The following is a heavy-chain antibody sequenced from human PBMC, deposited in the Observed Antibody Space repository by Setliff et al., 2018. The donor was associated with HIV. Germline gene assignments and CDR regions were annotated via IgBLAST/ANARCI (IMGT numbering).Heavy chain of an antibody. D-gene: IGHD6-19*01. Sequence: SVKVPGKASGGTFSSYAISWVRQAPGQGLEWMGGIIPIFGTTNYAQKFQGRVTITADEWTSTAYMELSSLRSEDTAVYYCARDPSIAVAGAAVWGQGTTVTVSS. V-gene: IGHV1-69*13. CDR2: IIPIFGTT. J-gene: IGHJ6*02. CDR1: GGTFSSYA. CDR3: ARDPSIAVAGAAV.